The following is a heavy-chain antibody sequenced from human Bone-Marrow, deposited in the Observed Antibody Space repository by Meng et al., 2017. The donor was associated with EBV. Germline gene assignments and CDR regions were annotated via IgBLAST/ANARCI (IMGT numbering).Heavy chain of an antibody. CDR3: ASESGRGFTPDY. D-gene: IGHD3-10*01. V-gene: IGHV1-69*06. J-gene: IGHJ4*02. CDR1: GGTFSSYA. CDR2: IIPIFGTA. Sequence: QVQLGQSGAGVKKPGSSVKVSCKASGGTFSSYAISWVRQAPGQGLEWMGGIIPIFGTANYAQKFQGRVTITADKSTSTAYMELSSLRSEDTAIYFCASESGRGFTPDYWGQGTLVTVSS.